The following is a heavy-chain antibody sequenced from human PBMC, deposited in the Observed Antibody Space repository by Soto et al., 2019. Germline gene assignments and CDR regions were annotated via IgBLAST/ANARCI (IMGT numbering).Heavy chain of an antibody. CDR3: ARDLECSSISCYGRWNYYMDV. V-gene: IGHV3-7*01. CDR1: GFTFSSDW. CDR2: IKQDGSEK. J-gene: IGHJ6*03. Sequence: EVQLVESGGGLVQPGGSLRLSCAASGFTFSSDWMSWVRQAPGKGLEWVANIKQDGSEKYYVDSVKGRFTISRDNAKNSLYLQMNSLRAEDTAVYYCARDLECSSISCYGRWNYYMDVWGKGTTVTVSS. D-gene: IGHD2-2*01.